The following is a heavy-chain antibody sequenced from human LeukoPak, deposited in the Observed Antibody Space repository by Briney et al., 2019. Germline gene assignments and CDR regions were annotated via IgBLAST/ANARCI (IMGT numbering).Heavy chain of an antibody. J-gene: IGHJ4*02. CDR3: ARFEDSSGYYDGDY. CDR2: IKQDGSEK. D-gene: IGHD3-22*01. Sequence: GGSLRLSCAASGFTSGRYWMSWVRQAPGKGLEWVANIKQDGSEKYYVDSVKGRFTISRDNAKNSLYLQMNSLRAEDTAVYYCARFEDSSGYYDGDYWGQGTLVTVSS. V-gene: IGHV3-7*01. CDR1: GFTSGRYW.